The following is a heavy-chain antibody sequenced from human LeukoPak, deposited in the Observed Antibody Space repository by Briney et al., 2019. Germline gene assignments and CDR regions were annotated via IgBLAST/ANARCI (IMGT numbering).Heavy chain of an antibody. CDR2: ISVDVGDA. D-gene: IGHD7-27*01. V-gene: IGHV3-23*01. CDR1: GFTFSYIA. Sequence: PGGSLRLSCEASGFTFSYIAMSWVRQAPGKGLEWVSSISVDVGDAYYTDSVKGRFTISGDSSKKTLFLQMNSLRTDDTAIYYCAKSSRTGTWGDAFDIWGQGTMISVSS. CDR3: AKSSRTGTWGDAFDI. J-gene: IGHJ3*02.